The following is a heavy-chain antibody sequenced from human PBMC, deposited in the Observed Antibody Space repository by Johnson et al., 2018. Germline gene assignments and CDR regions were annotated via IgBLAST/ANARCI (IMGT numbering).Heavy chain of an antibody. D-gene: IGHD2-15*01. V-gene: IGHV3-30*18. CDR2: ISYDGSNK. J-gene: IGHJ1*01. Sequence: QVQLVQSGGGVVQPGRSLKLSCAASGFTFSTYGMYWVRQAPGKGLEWVAVISYDGSNKYYADSVKGRFTISRDNSKNTLYLQMNSLRAEDTAVYYCAKRWLGYIQHWGQGTLVTVSS. CDR1: GFTFSTYG. CDR3: AKRWLGYIQH.